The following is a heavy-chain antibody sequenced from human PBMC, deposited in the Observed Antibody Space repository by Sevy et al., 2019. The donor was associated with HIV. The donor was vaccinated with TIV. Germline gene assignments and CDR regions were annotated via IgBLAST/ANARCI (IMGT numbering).Heavy chain of an antibody. Sequence: SETLSLTCTVSGDSISSYYWNWIRQPPGKGLEWIGYFYYSGGTNYSPSLGSRVTISVDKSQNQVSLRLSPVTAADTAVYYCARANSGWNSALIYWGQGSQVTVSS. J-gene: IGHJ4*02. CDR1: GDSISSYY. D-gene: IGHD5-12*01. CDR2: FYYSGGT. V-gene: IGHV4-59*01. CDR3: ARANSGWNSALIY.